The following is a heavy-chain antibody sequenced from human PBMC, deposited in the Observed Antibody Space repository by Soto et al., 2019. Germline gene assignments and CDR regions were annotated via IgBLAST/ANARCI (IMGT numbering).Heavy chain of an antibody. CDR2: IYPDDSDT. CDR1: GYTFSSYS. V-gene: IGHV5-51*01. D-gene: IGHD2-2*01. CDR3: ARIGSSCNPFDY. J-gene: IGHJ4*02. Sequence: PGESLKISCEGSGYTFSSYSIGWVRQMPGKGLEWMGIIYPDDSDTRYSPSFRGQVTISVDKSISRAYLQWSSLKASDSAMYFCARIGSSCNPFDYWGRGTLVTVSS.